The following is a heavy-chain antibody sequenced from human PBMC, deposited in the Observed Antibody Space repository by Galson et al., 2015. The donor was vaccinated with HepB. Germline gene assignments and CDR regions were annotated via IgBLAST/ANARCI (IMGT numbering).Heavy chain of an antibody. Sequence: SLRLSCAGSGFTLSYYTMNWVRQAPGKGLEWVSSITSGSENINYSASVKGRFTVSRDNAKKSLYLQMNSLRAEDTAVYYCARIASGTLAWFDPWGPGTLVTVSS. V-gene: IGHV3-21*01. CDR1: GFTLSYYT. CDR2: ITSGSENI. CDR3: ARIASGTLAWFDP. D-gene: IGHD6-13*01. J-gene: IGHJ5*02.